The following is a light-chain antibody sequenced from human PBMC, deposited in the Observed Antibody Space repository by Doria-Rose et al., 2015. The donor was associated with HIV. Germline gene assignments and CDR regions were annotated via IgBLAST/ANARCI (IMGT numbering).Light chain of an antibody. CDR3: HQYASSRT. Sequence: TQSPGTLSLSPGERATHSCRATQSVSANYLAWYQQRPGQSPRLLIYGPSSRATDIPDRFSGSGSGTDFTLTISRLEPEDSAVYYCHQYASSRTFGQGTKVEIK. J-gene: IGKJ1*01. CDR2: GPS. CDR1: QSVSANY. V-gene: IGKV3-20*01.